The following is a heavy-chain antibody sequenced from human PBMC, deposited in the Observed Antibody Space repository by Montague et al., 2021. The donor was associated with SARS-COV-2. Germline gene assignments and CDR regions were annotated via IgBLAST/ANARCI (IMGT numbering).Heavy chain of an antibody. CDR3: GRGVVAATPVVDY. CDR1: GGSISTYS. CDR2: VYYSGSI. J-gene: IGHJ4*02. D-gene: IGHD2-15*01. Sequence: SETLSLTCTVSGGSISTYSWSWIRQPPGKGLEWIGYVYYSGSINXNPSLKSRVTLSIDTSKNQFSLKLSSVTAADTAVYYCGRGVVAATPVVDYWGRGTLVTVSS. V-gene: IGHV4-59*12.